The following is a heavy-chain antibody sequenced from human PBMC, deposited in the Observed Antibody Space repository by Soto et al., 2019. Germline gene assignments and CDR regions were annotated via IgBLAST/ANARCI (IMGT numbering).Heavy chain of an antibody. D-gene: IGHD3-22*01. CDR3: ARDPSHYYDSSGYLDL. V-gene: IGHV4-30-4*01. Sequence: SETLSLTCTVSGGSISSGDYYWSWIRQPPGKGLEWIGYIYYSGSTYYNPSLKSRVTISVDTSKNQFSLKLSSVTAADTAVYYCARDPSHYYDSSGYLDLWGQGTLVTVSS. CDR1: GGSISSGDYY. CDR2: IYYSGST. J-gene: IGHJ5*02.